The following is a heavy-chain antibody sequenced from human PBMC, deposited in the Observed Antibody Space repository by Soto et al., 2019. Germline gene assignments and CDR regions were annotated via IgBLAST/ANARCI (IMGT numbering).Heavy chain of an antibody. Sequence: GGSLRLSCTGSGFPFANFLMSWFRQAPGKGLEWVGFIRSQPYGGTTQYAASVRGRFTISRDDSKGIAYLQMNSLKSEDSGVYYCIGSFPFWGRGTLVPVSS. CDR1: GFPFANFL. CDR3: IGSFPF. V-gene: IGHV3-49*03. D-gene: IGHD3-10*01. J-gene: IGHJ1*01. CDR2: IRSQPYGGTT.